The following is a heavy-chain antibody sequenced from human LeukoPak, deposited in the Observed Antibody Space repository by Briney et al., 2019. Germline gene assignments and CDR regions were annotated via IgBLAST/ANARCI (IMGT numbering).Heavy chain of an antibody. CDR3: AKHRQKVATKGPFDY. Sequence: GRSLRLSCAASGFTFSSYGMHWVRQAPDKGLEWVAVISYDGSNKYYADSVKGRFTISRDNSKNTLYLQMNSLRAEDTAVYYCAKHRQKVATKGPFDYWGQGTLVTVSS. CDR2: ISYDGSNK. V-gene: IGHV3-30*18. J-gene: IGHJ4*02. D-gene: IGHD5-12*01. CDR1: GFTFSSYG.